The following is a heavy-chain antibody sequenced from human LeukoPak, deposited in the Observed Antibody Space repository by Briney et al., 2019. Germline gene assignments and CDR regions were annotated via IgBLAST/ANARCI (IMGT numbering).Heavy chain of an antibody. D-gene: IGHD3-22*01. J-gene: IGHJ4*02. V-gene: IGHV1-18*01. Sequence: ASVKVSCTVSGSSLSELSLYWVRQAPGQGLEWMGWISAYNGNTNYAQKLQGRDTMTTDTSTSTAYMELRSLRSDDTAVYYCARAGYYDTNGYSGYWGQGTLVTVSS. CDR3: ARAGYYDTNGYSGY. CDR2: ISAYNGNT. CDR1: GSSLSELS.